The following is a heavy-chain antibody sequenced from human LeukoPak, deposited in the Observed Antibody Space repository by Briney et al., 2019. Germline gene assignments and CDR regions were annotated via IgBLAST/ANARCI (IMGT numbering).Heavy chain of an antibody. CDR2: ISYDGSNK. Sequence: TGGSLRLSCAASGFTFSSYGMHWVRQAPGKGLEWVAVISYDGSNKYYADSVKGRFTISRDNSKNTLYLQMNSLRAEDTAVYYCAKDIGYCSSTSCYEGMQYGMDVWGQGTTVTVSS. D-gene: IGHD2-2*01. J-gene: IGHJ6*02. CDR1: GFTFSSYG. CDR3: AKDIGYCSSTSCYEGMQYGMDV. V-gene: IGHV3-30*18.